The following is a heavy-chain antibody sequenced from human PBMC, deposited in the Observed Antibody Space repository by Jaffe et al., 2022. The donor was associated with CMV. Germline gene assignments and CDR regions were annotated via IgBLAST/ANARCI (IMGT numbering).Heavy chain of an antibody. CDR2: IIPILGIA. D-gene: IGHD4-17*01. V-gene: IGHV1-69*09. J-gene: IGHJ6*03. CDR1: GGTFSSYA. Sequence: QVQLVQSGAEVKKPGSSVKVSCKASGGTFSSYAISWVRQAPGQGLEWMGRIIPILGIANYAQKFQGRVTITADKSTSTAYMELSSLRSEDTAVYYCARVFSTRYGQGPSVSYYYYMDVWGKGTTVTVSS. CDR3: ARVFSTRYGQGPSVSYYYYMDV.